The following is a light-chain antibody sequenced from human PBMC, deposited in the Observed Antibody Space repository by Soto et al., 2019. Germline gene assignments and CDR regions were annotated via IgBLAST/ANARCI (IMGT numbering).Light chain of an antibody. V-gene: IGKV3-15*01. Sequence: IVMTQSPATLSVSPGERATLSCRASQSINSNLAWYQQKFGQAPRLLIYGASTRATGVPARFSGSGSGTEFTLTITSLQSEEFAVYYCQHYNNWPPGTFGQGTKVEI. CDR2: GAS. CDR1: QSINSN. J-gene: IGKJ1*01. CDR3: QHYNNWPPGT.